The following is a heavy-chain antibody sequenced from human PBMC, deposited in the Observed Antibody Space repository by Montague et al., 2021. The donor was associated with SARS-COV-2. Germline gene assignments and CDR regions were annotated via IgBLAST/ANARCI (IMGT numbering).Heavy chain of an antibody. D-gene: IGHD6-25*01. CDR1: RDSVSSGSYY. CDR2: IHNTGNT. Sequence: SETLSLTCTVSRDSVSSGSYYWSWIRQPPGKGLEWIAYIHNTGNTKYNPSLSGRVTISIDTSKNQFSLKLSSVTAADTAVYYCAGVWQRLIHECFGCFDPWGQGSLVTVSS. V-gene: IGHV4-61*01. CDR3: AGVWQRLIHECFGCFDP. J-gene: IGHJ5*02.